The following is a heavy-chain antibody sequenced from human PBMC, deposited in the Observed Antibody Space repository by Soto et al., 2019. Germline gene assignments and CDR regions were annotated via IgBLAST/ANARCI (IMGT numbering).Heavy chain of an antibody. CDR3: ARVGGDEFGDSGGFDY. CDR2: ISYSAST. CDR1: GYSISSGDY. V-gene: IGHV4-38-2*01. J-gene: IGHJ4*02. D-gene: IGHD2-21*02. Sequence: SETLSLTCAVSGYSISSGDYWVWLRHPPGKGLEWIGCISYSASTNYNPSLKSRVSISVDTSKNHFSMQLRSVTAADTAVYYCARVGGDEFGDSGGFDYWGPGTLVTVSS.